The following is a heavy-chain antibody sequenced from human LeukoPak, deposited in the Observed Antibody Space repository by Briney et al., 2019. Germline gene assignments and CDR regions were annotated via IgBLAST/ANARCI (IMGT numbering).Heavy chain of an antibody. J-gene: IGHJ4*02. CDR1: GFTFSSYG. D-gene: IGHD3-10*01. CDR3: AKVRGAQYYFDY. V-gene: IGHV3-30*02. Sequence: GGSLRLSCAASGFTFSSYGMHWVRQAPGKGLEWVAFIRYDGSNKYYADSVKGRFTISRDNSKNTLYLQMNSLRAEDTAVYYCAKVRGAQYYFDYWGQGTLVTVTS. CDR2: IRYDGSNK.